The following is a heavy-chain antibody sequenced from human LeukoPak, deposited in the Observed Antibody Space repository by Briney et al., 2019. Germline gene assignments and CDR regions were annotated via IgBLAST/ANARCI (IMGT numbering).Heavy chain of an antibody. CDR1: GFTFSSYS. D-gene: IGHD2/OR15-2a*01. CDR3: ARSPTFRGWFDP. J-gene: IGHJ5*02. Sequence: GGSLRLSCAASGFTFSSYSMNWVRQAPGKGLEWVSYISSSSSTIYYADSVKGRFTISRDNPKNTLYLQMNSLRAEDMAVYYCARSPTFRGWFDPWGQGTLVTVSS. V-gene: IGHV3-48*01. CDR2: ISSSSSTI.